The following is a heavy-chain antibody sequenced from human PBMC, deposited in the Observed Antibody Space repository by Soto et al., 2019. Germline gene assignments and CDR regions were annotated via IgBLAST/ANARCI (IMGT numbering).Heavy chain of an antibody. Sequence: QVQLVQSGAEVKKPGSSVKVSCKASGGTFSSYAISWVRQAPGQGLEWMGGIIPIFGTANYAQKFQGRVTITADESTSTAYMELSSLRSEDTAVYYCAGPPELTRIYYYYGMDVWGQGTTVTVPS. J-gene: IGHJ6*02. CDR1: GGTFSSYA. D-gene: IGHD1-7*01. CDR2: IIPIFGTA. V-gene: IGHV1-69*12. CDR3: AGPPELTRIYYYYGMDV.